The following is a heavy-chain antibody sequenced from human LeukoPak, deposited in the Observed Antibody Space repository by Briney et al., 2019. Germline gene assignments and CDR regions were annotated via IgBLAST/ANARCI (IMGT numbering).Heavy chain of an antibody. J-gene: IGHJ4*02. V-gene: IGHV3-23*01. D-gene: IGHD6-13*01. CDR3: AKEGAIAGTSPVDY. CDR2: ISGSGGST. Sequence: PGGSLRLSCAASGFTFSSYAMSWVRQAPGEGLEWVSGISGSGGSTYYADSVKGRFTISRDNSKNTLYVQMNSLRAEDTAVYYCAKEGAIAGTSPVDYWGQGTLVTVSS. CDR1: GFTFSSYA.